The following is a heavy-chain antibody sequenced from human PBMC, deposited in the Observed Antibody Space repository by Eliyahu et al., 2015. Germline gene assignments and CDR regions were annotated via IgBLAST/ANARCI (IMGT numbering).Heavy chain of an antibody. V-gene: IGHV4-30-4*01. J-gene: IGHJ4*02. CDR2: IYYSGST. CDR3: ARAPLHPGDLSFLNGWXYYFDY. D-gene: IGHD3-16*01. CDR1: GGSLSSDXYX. Sequence: QVQLQESGPGLVKPSQTLSLTCTVSGGSLSSDXYXWXWLRQPPGKGLEWIXYIYYSGSTYYNPSLKSRSSISADMSKNQFSVKLTSVTAADTAIYYCARAPLHPGDLSFLNGWXYYFDYWGQGTLVTVSX.